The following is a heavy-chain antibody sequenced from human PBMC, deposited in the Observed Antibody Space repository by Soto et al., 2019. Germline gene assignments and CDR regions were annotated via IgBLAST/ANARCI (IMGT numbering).Heavy chain of an antibody. Sequence: SVKVSCKASGGTFSSYAISWVRQAPGQGLEWMGGIIPIFGTANYAQKFQGRVTITADESTSTAYMELSSLRSEDTAVYYCARDRRYYDSSGHDAFDIWGQGTMVTVSS. CDR3: ARDRRYYDSSGHDAFDI. V-gene: IGHV1-69*13. D-gene: IGHD3-22*01. CDR2: IIPIFGTA. CDR1: GGTFSSYA. J-gene: IGHJ3*02.